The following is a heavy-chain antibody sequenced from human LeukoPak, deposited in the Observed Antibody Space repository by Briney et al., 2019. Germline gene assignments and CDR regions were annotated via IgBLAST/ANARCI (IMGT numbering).Heavy chain of an antibody. CDR1: GYSFSSYW. CDR3: ARRGRGYCSGGTCYLDMFDP. J-gene: IGHJ5*02. D-gene: IGHD2-15*01. CDR2: IYPGDSDT. Sequence: PGESLKISCKGSGYSFSSYWIAWVRQMPRKGLEWMGIIYPGDSDTRYSPSFEGQVTISADKSISTAYLQWSSLKASDTAIYYCARRGRGYCSGGTCYLDMFDPWGQGTLVTVSS. V-gene: IGHV5-51*01.